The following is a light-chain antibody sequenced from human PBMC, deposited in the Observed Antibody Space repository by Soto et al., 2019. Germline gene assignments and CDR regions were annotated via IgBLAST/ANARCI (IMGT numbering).Light chain of an antibody. V-gene: IGLV1-44*01. CDR1: DSNIGGNA. CDR2: STN. Sequence: QSVLTQPHPASSSPGPRLHSSCSGSDSNIGGNAVNWYQRLVGTATTLLLYSTNVRPSGVPDRFSGSTPRTSASLAISGLQSGEAADYDCAAWEDSLNGYVFGTGTKVTVL. CDR3: AAWEDSLNGYV. J-gene: IGLJ1*01.